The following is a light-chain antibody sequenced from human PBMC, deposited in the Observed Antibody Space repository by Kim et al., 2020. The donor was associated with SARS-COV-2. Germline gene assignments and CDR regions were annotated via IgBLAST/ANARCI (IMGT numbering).Light chain of an antibody. CDR2: YAT. V-gene: IGLV3-21*04. J-gene: IGLJ2*01. CDR1: KIGSKR. CDR3: QVWDSDVV. Sequence: AAPRATRDTYGGKKIGSKRCHGYQPKAGQAPLFVFYYATDRPSGIPERFSGSNSGNTATLTLSRVEAGDEADYYCQVWDSDVVFGGGPQLTVL.